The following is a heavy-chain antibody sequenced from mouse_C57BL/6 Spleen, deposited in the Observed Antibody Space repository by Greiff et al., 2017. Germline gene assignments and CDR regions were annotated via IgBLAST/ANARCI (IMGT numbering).Heavy chain of an antibody. CDR2: INPNYGTT. V-gene: IGHV1-39*01. J-gene: IGHJ4*01. D-gene: IGHD2-5*01. CDR3: ARGSYYSNSHAMDY. Sequence: VHVKQSGPELVKPGASVTISCKASGYSFTDYNMNWVQQSNGKSLEWIGVINPNYGTTSYNQKLKGKATLTVDQSSSTAYMQLNSLTSEDSAVYYWARGSYYSNSHAMDYWGQGTSGTVSS. CDR1: GYSFTDYN.